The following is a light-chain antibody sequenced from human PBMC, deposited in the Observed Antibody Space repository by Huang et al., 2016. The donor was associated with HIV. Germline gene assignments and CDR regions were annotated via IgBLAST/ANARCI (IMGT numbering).Light chain of an antibody. J-gene: IGKJ2*01. CDR1: QGVGNN. CDR3: QQYNTWPYT. Sequence: EIVMTQSPATLYVSPGERATHPCRASQGVGNNLAWYQQKLGQAPRLLIYGASARSTGLPTRFSGSGSGTEFTLTISSLQSEDFAVYYCQQYNTWPYTFGQGT. V-gene: IGKV3-15*01. CDR2: GAS.